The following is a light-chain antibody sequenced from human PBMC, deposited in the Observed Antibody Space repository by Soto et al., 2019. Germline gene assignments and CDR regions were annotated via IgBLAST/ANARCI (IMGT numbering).Light chain of an antibody. V-gene: IGKV3-20*01. CDR3: QQYGSSPRVT. J-gene: IGKJ4*02. CDR2: GAG. CDR1: QSVSSNY. Sequence: DIELTQSPSTLSLSPGERATISCRASQSVSSNYLVWYQQKPSQAPRLLIYGAGSRANGIPDRFSGSGAGTDFTLPISGLEPEDVVVYYCQQYGSSPRVTFGGGTKVE.